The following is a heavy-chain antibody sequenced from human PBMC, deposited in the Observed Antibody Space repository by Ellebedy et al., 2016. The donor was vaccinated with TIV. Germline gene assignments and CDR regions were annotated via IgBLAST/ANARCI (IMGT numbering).Heavy chain of an antibody. D-gene: IGHD3-16*01. CDR3: ASGPGRFRYVNWFDP. Sequence: SETLSLXXSVSGGSVSSGSYYWSWIRQPPGKGLEWIGCISSSGSTYYNPSLKSRVTILLDMSKNQLSLKMTSGTAADTAVYYCASGPGRFRYVNWFDPWGQGALVTVSA. CDR2: ISSSGST. J-gene: IGHJ5*02. V-gene: IGHV4-61*01. CDR1: GGSVSSGSYY.